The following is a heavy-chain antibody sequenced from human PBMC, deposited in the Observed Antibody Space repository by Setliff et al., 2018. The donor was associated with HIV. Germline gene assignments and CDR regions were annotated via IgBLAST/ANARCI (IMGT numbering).Heavy chain of an antibody. D-gene: IGHD1-26*01. CDR2: VSYSGST. J-gene: IGHJ6*03. CDR1: GGFISTYY. V-gene: IGHV4-59*08. CDR3: ARRRPPPSGMYSSYSMDV. Sequence: PSETLSLTCTVSGGFISTYYWTWIRQPPGKGLEWIGHVSYSGSTNYNPSLKSRVTISVDTSKNHFSLNLNSVTAADTAIYYCARRRPPPSGMYSSYSMDVWGKGTAVTVSS.